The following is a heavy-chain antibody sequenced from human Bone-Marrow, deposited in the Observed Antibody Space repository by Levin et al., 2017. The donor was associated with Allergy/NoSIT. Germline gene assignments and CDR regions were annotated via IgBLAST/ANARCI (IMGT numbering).Heavy chain of an antibody. D-gene: IGHD5-18*01. CDR3: VKDTENTGIFHAMDV. Sequence: HSGGSLRLSCAASGFKFDDYAMHWVRQVPGKGLEWVSGINWNSARINYADSLKGRFTISRDNAKESLYLQMNSLRPEDTGLYHCVKDTENTGIFHAMDVWGQGTTVTVS. CDR2: INWNSARI. V-gene: IGHV3-9*01. J-gene: IGHJ6*02. CDR1: GFKFDDYA.